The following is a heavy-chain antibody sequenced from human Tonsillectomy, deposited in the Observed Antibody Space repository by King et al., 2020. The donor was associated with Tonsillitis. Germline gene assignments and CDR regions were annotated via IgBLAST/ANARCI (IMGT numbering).Heavy chain of an antibody. CDR2: INPDGGGT. V-gene: IGHV1-2*02. J-gene: IGHJ5*02. CDR3: ARSLVKYSRES. Sequence: QLVQSGAEVKKPGASVKVSCKASGYTFTDYYMHWVRQAPGQGLEWMGWINPDGGGTSYVQKFQGRVTLTRDTSISTVYMELSRLSSDDTAVYYCARSLVKYSRESWGQGTLAT. CDR1: GYTFTDYY. D-gene: IGHD2-15*01.